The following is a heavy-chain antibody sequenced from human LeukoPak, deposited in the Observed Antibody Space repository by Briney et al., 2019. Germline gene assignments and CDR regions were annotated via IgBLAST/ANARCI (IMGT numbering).Heavy chain of an antibody. J-gene: IGHJ4*02. D-gene: IGHD1-7*01. V-gene: IGHV1-46*01. CDR2: INPSGGST. CDR1: GYTFTSYY. CDR3: ARDSGKLELRYYFDY. Sequence: ASVKVSCKASGYTFTSYYMHWVRQAPGQGLEWMGIINPSGGSTSYAQKFQGRVTMTRDMSTSTVYMELSSLRSEDTAVYYCARDSGKLELRYYFDYWGQGTPVTVSS.